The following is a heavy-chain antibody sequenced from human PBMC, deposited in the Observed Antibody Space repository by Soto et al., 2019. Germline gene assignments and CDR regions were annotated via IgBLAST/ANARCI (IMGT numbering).Heavy chain of an antibody. D-gene: IGHD1-26*01. J-gene: IGHJ4*02. Sequence: PRASVKVSCKVSGYTLTELSMHWVRQAPGKGLEWMGGFDPEDGETIYAQKFQGRVTMTEDTSTDTAYMELSSLRSEDTAVYYCATVGFIVGATTDYWGQGTLVTVSS. V-gene: IGHV1-24*01. CDR2: FDPEDGET. CDR1: GYTLTELS. CDR3: ATVGFIVGATTDY.